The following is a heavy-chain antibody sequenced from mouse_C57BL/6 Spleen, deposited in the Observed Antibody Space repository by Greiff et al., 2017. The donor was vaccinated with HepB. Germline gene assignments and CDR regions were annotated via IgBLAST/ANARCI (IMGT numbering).Heavy chain of an antibody. CDR2: ISDGGSYT. CDR1: GFTFSSYA. J-gene: IGHJ1*03. D-gene: IGHD1-1*01. Sequence: EVMLVESGGGLVKPGGSLKLSCAASGFTFSSYAMSWVRQTPEKRLEWVATISDGGSYTYYPDNVKGRFTISRDNAKNNLYLQMSHLKSEDTAMYYCARNYGSSYDWYFDVWGTGTTVTVSS. CDR3: ARNYGSSYDWYFDV. V-gene: IGHV5-4*03.